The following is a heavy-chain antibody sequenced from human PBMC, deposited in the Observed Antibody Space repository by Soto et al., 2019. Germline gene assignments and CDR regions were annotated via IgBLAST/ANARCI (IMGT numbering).Heavy chain of an antibody. V-gene: IGHV3-23*01. CDR3: AKATATGGGAFDI. CDR2: ISGSGGST. Sequence: PGGSLRLSCAASGFTFSSYAMSWVRQAPGKGLEWVSAISGSGGSTHYADSVKGRFTISRDNSKNTVFLQMNSLTAGDTAVYYCAKATATGGGAFDICGQGTVVTVSS. CDR1: GFTFSSYA. J-gene: IGHJ3*02. D-gene: IGHD2-8*02.